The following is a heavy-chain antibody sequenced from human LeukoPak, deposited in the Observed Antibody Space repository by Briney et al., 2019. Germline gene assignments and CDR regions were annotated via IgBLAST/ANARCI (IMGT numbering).Heavy chain of an antibody. CDR1: GFTFSRYW. D-gene: IGHD3-22*01. V-gene: IGHV3-7*04. CDR3: ARVSGYDSSGYYHYDGFDI. J-gene: IGHJ3*02. Sequence: GGSLRLSCAASGFTFSRYWMSWVRRAPGKGLEWMANIKQDGSEKYYVDSVKGRFTISRDNAKNSLYLQMNSLRAEDTAVYYCARVSGYDSSGYYHYDGFDIWGQGTMVTVSS. CDR2: IKQDGSEK.